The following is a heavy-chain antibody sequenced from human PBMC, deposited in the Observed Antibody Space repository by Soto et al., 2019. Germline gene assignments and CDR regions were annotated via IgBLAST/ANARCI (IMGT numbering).Heavy chain of an antibody. CDR3: AKAGSRNYYDSSGYYLKWFDP. Sequence: GGPPSHSTATSGFTFSIHTMSLVRQALRKGLFCVSAISGSGGSPYYADSGKGRFIISRDNSKSTLYLQMNSLRAEDTAVYYCAKAGSRNYYDSSGYYLKWFDPWGQGTLVTGPS. CDR2: ISGSGGSP. J-gene: IGHJ5*02. D-gene: IGHD3-22*01. V-gene: IGHV3-23*01. CDR1: GFTFSIHT.